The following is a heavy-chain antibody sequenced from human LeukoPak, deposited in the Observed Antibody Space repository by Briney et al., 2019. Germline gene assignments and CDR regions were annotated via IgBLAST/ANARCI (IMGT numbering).Heavy chain of an antibody. J-gene: IGHJ4*02. D-gene: IGHD3-22*01. Sequence: TSETLSLTCTVSGGSISSSSYYWGWIRQPPGKGLEWIGSIYYSGSTYYNPSLKSRVTISVDTSKNQFSLKLSSVTAADTAVYYCARETRYYYDSSGYYGGFDYWGQGTLVTVSS. CDR2: IYYSGST. CDR1: GGSISSSSYY. CDR3: ARETRYYYDSSGYYGGFDY. V-gene: IGHV4-39*07.